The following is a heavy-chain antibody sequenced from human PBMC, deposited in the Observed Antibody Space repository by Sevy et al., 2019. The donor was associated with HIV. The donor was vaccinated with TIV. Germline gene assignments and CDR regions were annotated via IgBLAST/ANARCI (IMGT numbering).Heavy chain of an antibody. CDR3: AKRGHYDSSGYKAPFDT. V-gene: IGHV3-23*01. Sequence: GGSLRLSCAGSGFTFNTYGMSWVRQAPGTGLEWVSGISDSGVNRHYADSVKGRFTISRDNSKNTLYLQMNSLIVEDTAVYYCAKRGHYDSSGYKAPFDTWGQGTMVTVSS. D-gene: IGHD3-22*01. J-gene: IGHJ3*02. CDR1: GFTFNTYG. CDR2: ISDSGVNR.